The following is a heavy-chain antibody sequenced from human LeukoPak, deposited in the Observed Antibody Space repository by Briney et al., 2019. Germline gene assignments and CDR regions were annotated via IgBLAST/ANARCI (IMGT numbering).Heavy chain of an antibody. D-gene: IGHD5-12*01. Sequence: GGSLRLSCAASGFTVSSNYMSWVRQAPGKGLEWVSVIYSGGSTYYADSVKGRFTISRDNSKDTLYLQMNSLRAEDTAVYYCAKPEDSGYDGLVWGQGTLVTVSS. CDR3: AKPEDSGYDGLV. CDR1: GFTVSSNY. V-gene: IGHV3-53*01. CDR2: IYSGGST. J-gene: IGHJ4*02.